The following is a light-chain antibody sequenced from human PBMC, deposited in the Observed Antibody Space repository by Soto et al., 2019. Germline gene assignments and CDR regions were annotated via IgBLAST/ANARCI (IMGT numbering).Light chain of an antibody. CDR3: QQLNTYPWT. Sequence: DIQLTQSPSFLSASVGDRVTITCRASQDISSYLAWYQQKPGKAPKLLIYAASTLQSGVPSRFSGSGSGTEFTLTVSSLQPEDFATYYYQQLNTYPWTFGQGTRVEIK. CDR2: AAS. CDR1: QDISSY. V-gene: IGKV1-9*01. J-gene: IGKJ1*01.